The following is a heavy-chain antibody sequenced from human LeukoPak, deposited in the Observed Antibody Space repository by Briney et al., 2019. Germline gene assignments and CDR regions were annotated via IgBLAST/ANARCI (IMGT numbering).Heavy chain of an antibody. Sequence: QPGESLRLSCAASGFTVSSSYMSWVRQAPGKGLEWVSVIYSGGNTYYADSLKGRFTISRDNAKNSLYLQMSSLRAEDTPMYYCARSLWFGDSNLDYWGQGTLVTVSS. CDR3: ARSLWFGDSNLDY. D-gene: IGHD3-10*01. CDR2: IYSGGNT. CDR1: GFTVSSSY. V-gene: IGHV3-66*01. J-gene: IGHJ4*02.